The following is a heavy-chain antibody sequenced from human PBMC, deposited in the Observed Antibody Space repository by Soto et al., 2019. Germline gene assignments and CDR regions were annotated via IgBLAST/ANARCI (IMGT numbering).Heavy chain of an antibody. V-gene: IGHV3-33*01. CDR1: GFTFSSYG. D-gene: IGHD6-6*01. J-gene: IGHJ4*02. Sequence: QVQLVESGGGVVQPGRSLRLSCAASGFTFSSYGMHWVRQAPGKGLEWVAVIWYDGSNKYYADSVKGRFTISRDNSKNTLYLQMNSLRAEDTAVYYCETEQLGDFDYWGQGTLVTVSS. CDR3: ETEQLGDFDY. CDR2: IWYDGSNK.